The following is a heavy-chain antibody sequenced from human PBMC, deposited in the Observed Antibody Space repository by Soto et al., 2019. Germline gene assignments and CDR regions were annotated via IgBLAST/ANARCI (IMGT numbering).Heavy chain of an antibody. CDR1: GFTFSSYS. Sequence: GGSLRLSCAASGFTFSSYSMNWVRQAPGKGLEWVSSISSSSSYIYYADSVKGRFTISRDNAKNSLYLQMNSLRAEDTAVYYCAGSGYCSGGSCYSGNWFDPWGQGTLVTVSS. CDR2: ISSSSSYI. CDR3: AGSGYCSGGSCYSGNWFDP. D-gene: IGHD2-15*01. V-gene: IGHV3-21*01. J-gene: IGHJ5*02.